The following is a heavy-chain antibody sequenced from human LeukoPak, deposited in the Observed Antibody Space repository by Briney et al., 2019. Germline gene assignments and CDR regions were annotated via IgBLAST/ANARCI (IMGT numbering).Heavy chain of an antibody. Sequence: GSLRLSCAASGFTFSDYYMSWIRQAPGKGLEWIGYIYYRVTSDYNPSLKSRVTMSVDMSTSQISLKLSSVTAADTAVYYCARAVGGDGSGSLWGPGTLVTVSS. J-gene: IGHJ4*02. V-gene: IGHV4-59*01. CDR1: GFTFSDYY. CDR3: ARAVGGDGSGSL. CDR2: IYYRVTS. D-gene: IGHD3-10*01.